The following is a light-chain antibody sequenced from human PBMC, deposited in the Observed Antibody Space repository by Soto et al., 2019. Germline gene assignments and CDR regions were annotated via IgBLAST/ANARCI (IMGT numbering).Light chain of an antibody. CDR2: GAS. CDR3: QQYNDWPLT. Sequence: EIVLTQSPGTLSLSPGERATLSCMASHSVSSNYLAWYQQKPGQAPRLLIYGASRRAAGVPARFSGSGSGTEFTLTISSLQSEDSAVYYCQQYNDWPLTFGGGTKVDIK. CDR1: HSVSSN. V-gene: IGKV3-15*01. J-gene: IGKJ4*01.